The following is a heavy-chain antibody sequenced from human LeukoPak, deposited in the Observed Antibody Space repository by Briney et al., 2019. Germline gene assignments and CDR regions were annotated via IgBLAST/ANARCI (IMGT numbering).Heavy chain of an antibody. Sequence: GESLKISCKGSGYSFTSYWIGWVRQMPGKGLEWMGIIYPGDSDTRYSPSFQGQVTISADKSISTAYLQWSSLKASDTAMYYCARPAYYDFWSGYYFDYWGQGTLVTVS. V-gene: IGHV5-51*01. D-gene: IGHD3-3*01. CDR1: GYSFTSYW. CDR2: IYPGDSDT. CDR3: ARPAYYDFWSGYYFDY. J-gene: IGHJ4*02.